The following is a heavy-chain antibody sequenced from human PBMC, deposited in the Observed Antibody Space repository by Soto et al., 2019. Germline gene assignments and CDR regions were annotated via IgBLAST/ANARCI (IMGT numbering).Heavy chain of an antibody. CDR3: ARQPYDSSGYMVYYSDY. D-gene: IGHD3-22*01. J-gene: IGHJ4*02. V-gene: IGHV3-11*06. CDR1: GFTFSDYY. Sequence: QVQLVESGGGLVKPGGSLRLSCAASGFTFSDYYMSWIRQAPGKGLEWLSYISSSSSYTNYEDSVKGRFTISRDNAKKSLSMQKNGLRAEDTAVYYCARQPYDSSGYMVYYSDYWGQGTLVTVSS. CDR2: ISSSSSYT.